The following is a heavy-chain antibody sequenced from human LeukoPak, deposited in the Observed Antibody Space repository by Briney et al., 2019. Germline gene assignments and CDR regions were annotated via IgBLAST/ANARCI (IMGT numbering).Heavy chain of an antibody. J-gene: IGHJ4*02. CDR1: GFTVSSNY. CDR2: IYSGGST. Sequence: PGGSLRLSCAASGFTVSSNYMSWVRQAPGKGLEWVSVIYSGGSTYYADSVKGRFTISRHNSKNTLYLQMNSLRAEDTAVYYCARGPNYDILTGFDYWGQGTLVTVSP. CDR3: ARGPNYDILTGFDY. V-gene: IGHV3-53*04. D-gene: IGHD3-9*01.